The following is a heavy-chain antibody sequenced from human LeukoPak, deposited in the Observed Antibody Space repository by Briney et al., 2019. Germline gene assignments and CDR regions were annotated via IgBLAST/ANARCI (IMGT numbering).Heavy chain of an antibody. CDR1: GFTFSSYS. CDR2: ISSSSSYI. J-gene: IGHJ3*02. D-gene: IGHD6-19*01. V-gene: IGHV3-21*01. CDR3: ASTEWLVSDAFDI. Sequence: PGGSLRLSCAASGFTFSSYSMNWVRQAPGKGLEWVSSISSSSSYIYYADSVKGRFTISRDNAKNSLYLQMNSLRAEDTAVYYCASTEWLVSDAFDIWGQGTMVTVSS.